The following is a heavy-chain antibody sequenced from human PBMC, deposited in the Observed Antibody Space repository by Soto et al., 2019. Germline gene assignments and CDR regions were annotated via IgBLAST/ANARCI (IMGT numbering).Heavy chain of an antibody. CDR1: GFTFTDYY. J-gene: IGHJ4*02. V-gene: IGHV3-11*05. CDR3: ARALVLGAGATSH. CDR2: ISPWSNVT. D-gene: IGHD1-26*01. Sequence: QVQLLESGGGLVKPGGSLRLSCVGSGFTFTDYYLSWIRQSPGKGLEWVSYISPWSNVTDYGDSVKSRFTISRDNTRNSLYLQMNSLTTEDSAVYYCARALVLGAGATSHWGQGALVSVSP.